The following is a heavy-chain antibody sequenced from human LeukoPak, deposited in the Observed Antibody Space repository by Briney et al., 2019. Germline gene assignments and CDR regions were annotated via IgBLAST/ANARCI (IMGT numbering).Heavy chain of an antibody. CDR2: ISGSGGST. CDR3: VKGSQLIRYYCFDL. V-gene: IGHV3-23*01. J-gene: IGHJ5*02. Sequence: PGGSLRLSCAASGFTFSSYAMTWVRQAAGKGLEWVSGISGSGGSTYYADSVKGRFTISRDNSKNTVYLQINSLRAEDTALYYCVKGSQLIRYYCFDLWGQGTLVTVSS. CDR1: GFTFSSYA. D-gene: IGHD4-17*01.